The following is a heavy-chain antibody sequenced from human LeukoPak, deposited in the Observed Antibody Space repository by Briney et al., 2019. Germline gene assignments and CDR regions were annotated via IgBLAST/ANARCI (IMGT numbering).Heavy chain of an antibody. J-gene: IGHJ4*02. D-gene: IGHD6-6*01. CDR2: ISGNGGST. CDR3: AREASIVVRGSDY. CDR1: GFTFSSYA. Sequence: TGGSVRLSCAASGFTFSSYAMHWVRQAPGKGLEYVSAISGNGGSTSYANSVKGRFTISRDNSKNTLYLQMGSLRAEDMAVYYCAREASIVVRGSDYWGQGTLVTV. V-gene: IGHV3-64*01.